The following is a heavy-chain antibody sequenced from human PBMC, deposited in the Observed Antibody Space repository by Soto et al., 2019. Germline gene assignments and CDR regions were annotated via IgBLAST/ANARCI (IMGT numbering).Heavy chain of an antibody. V-gene: IGHV3-23*01. CDR1: GFTFSSYA. CDR3: AKAGEQNSSSWYYRWFDP. CDR2: ISGSGGST. Sequence: EVQLLESGGGLVQPGGSLRLSCAASGFTFSSYAMSWVRQAPGKGLEWVSAISGSGGSTYYADSVKGRFTISRDNSKNKLYLQMNRMRAEDTDVYFCAKAGEQNSSSWYYRWFDPWGQGTMVTVSS. J-gene: IGHJ5*01. D-gene: IGHD6-13*01.